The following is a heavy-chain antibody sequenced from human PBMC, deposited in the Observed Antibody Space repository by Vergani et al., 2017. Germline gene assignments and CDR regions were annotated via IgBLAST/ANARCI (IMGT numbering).Heavy chain of an antibody. CDR2: ISYDGSNK. D-gene: IGHD2-2*01. CDR3: ARDWGPWDIVVVGNY. J-gene: IGHJ4*02. Sequence: QVQLVESGGGVVQPGRSLRLSCAASGFTFSSYAMHWVRQDPGKGLEWVAVISYDGSNKYYADSVKGRFTISRDNSKNTLFLQMNSLRAEDTAVYYCARDWGPWDIVVVGNYWGQGTLVTVSS. CDR1: GFTFSSYA. V-gene: IGHV3-30-3*01.